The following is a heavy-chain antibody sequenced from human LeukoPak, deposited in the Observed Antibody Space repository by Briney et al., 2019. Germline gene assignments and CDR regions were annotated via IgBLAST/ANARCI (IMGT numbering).Heavy chain of an antibody. J-gene: IGHJ5*02. D-gene: IGHD6-13*01. CDR1: GFTFSDYY. CDR2: ISSSSSYT. Sequence: GGSLRLSCAASGFTFSDYYMSWIRQAPGKGLEWVSYISSSSSYTNYADSVKGRFAISRDNAKNSLYLQMNSLRAEDTAVYYCASIARDSSWFDPWGQGTLVTVSS. V-gene: IGHV3-11*06. CDR3: ASIARDSSWFDP.